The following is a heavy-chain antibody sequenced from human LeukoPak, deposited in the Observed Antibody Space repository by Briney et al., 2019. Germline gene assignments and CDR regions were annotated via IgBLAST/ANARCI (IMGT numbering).Heavy chain of an antibody. CDR2: FYTSGST. Sequence: PSETLSLTCTVSGGSLSSYYWSSIRQPAGQGLEWIGRFYTSGSTNYNPSLKCRVTMSVDTSKNQFSLKLSSVTAADTAVYYCAGVSSGWSSGYYVDYWGQGTLVTVSS. D-gene: IGHD6-19*01. CDR3: AGVSSGWSSGYYVDY. J-gene: IGHJ4*02. CDR1: GGSLSSYY. V-gene: IGHV4-4*07.